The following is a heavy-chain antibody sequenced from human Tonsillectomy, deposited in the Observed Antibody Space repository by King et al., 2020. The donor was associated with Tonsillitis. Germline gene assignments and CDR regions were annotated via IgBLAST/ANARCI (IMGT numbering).Heavy chain of an antibody. CDR2: ISYSGTT. V-gene: IGHV4-59*01. J-gene: IGHJ5*02. CDR1: GDSISDYY. Sequence: VQLQESGPGLVKPSETLSLTCTVSGDSISDYYWSWIRQPPGTRPQWIGYISYSGTTNYNPYLGSRVTMSVGRSKNQFSLRLRSVTAADTAVYYCATSRCSGTSCDHGSWGQGTLVTVSS. D-gene: IGHD2-2*01. CDR3: ATSRCSGTSCDHGS.